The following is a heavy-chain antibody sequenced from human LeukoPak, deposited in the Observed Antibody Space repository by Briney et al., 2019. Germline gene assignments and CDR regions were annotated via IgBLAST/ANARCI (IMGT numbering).Heavy chain of an antibody. CDR1: GYTFTSYD. J-gene: IGHJ4*02. V-gene: IGHV1-8*03. Sequence: ASVKVSCKASGYTFTSYDINWVRQATGQGLEWMGWMNPDSGNTGCAQKFQGRVTITRNTSISTAYMELSSLRSEDTAVYYCARGRRYGDLDYWGQGTLVTVSS. CDR3: ARGRRYGDLDY. D-gene: IGHD4-17*01. CDR2: MNPDSGNT.